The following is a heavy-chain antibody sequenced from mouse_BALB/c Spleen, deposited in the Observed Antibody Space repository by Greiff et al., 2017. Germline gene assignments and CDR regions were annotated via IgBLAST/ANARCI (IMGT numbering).Heavy chain of an antibody. CDR2: IYPGSGST. Sequence: QVQLQQPGAELVKPGTSVKLSCKASGYNFTSYWINWVKLRPGQGLEWIGDIYPGSGSTNYNEKFKSKATLTVDTSSSTAYMQLSSLASEDSALYDCARYAITTVVEVWGQGTTLTVSS. J-gene: IGHJ2*01. D-gene: IGHD1-1*01. V-gene: IGHV1-55*01. CDR3: ARYAITTVVEV. CDR1: GYNFTSYW.